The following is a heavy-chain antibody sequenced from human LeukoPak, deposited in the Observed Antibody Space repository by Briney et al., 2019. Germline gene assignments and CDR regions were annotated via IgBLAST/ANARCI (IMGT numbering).Heavy chain of an antibody. J-gene: IGHJ4*02. CDR3: ARNQQAYCGGDCYQYYFDY. D-gene: IGHD2-21*01. CDR2: IIPIFGTA. Sequence: SVKVSCKASGGTFSRYAISWVRQAPGQGLEWMGGIIPIFGTANYAQKFQGRVTITADESTSTAYMELSSLRSEDTAVYYCARNQQAYCGGDCYQYYFDYWGQGTLVTVSS. V-gene: IGHV1-69*13. CDR1: GGTFSRYA.